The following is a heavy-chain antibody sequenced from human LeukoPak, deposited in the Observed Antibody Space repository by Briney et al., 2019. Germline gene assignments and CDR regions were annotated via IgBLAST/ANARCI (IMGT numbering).Heavy chain of an antibody. J-gene: IGHJ4*02. D-gene: IGHD6-13*01. CDR3: ARGRYWWQQLVRIHFDY. CDR2: INHSGST. Sequence: SETLSLTCAVYGGSFSGYYWSWIRQPPGKGLEWIGEINHSGSTIYNPSLKSRVTISVDTSKNQFSLKLSSVTAADTAVYYCARGRYWWQQLVRIHFDYWGQGTLVTVSS. V-gene: IGHV4-34*01. CDR1: GGSFSGYY.